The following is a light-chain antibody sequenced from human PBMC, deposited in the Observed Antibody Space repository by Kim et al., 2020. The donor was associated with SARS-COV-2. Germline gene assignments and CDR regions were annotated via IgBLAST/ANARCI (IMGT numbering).Light chain of an antibody. Sequence: KKVYSTWNRSSGSVGRNYVQWYQQLPGSARTTVSYENNQRPSGVPERFSGSIDSSSNPASLTISGLKTEDEADYYCQSYDSSNLVIFGGGTQLTVL. CDR3: QSYDSSNLVI. CDR1: SGSVGRNY. J-gene: IGLJ2*01. V-gene: IGLV6-57*03. CDR2: ENN.